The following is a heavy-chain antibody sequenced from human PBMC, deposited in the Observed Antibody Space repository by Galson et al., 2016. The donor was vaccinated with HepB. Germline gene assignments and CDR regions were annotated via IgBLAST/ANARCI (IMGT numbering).Heavy chain of an antibody. Sequence: SLRLSCAASGFTFSSYAMHWVRQAPGKGLEWVAVISFDGSNHFYADSVKGRFTISRDNSKKPLYLQMNSLRAEDTAVYYCARDDDYVWGTYRYTRTVPQYYFDYWGQGTLVTVSS. CDR3: ARDDDYVWGTYRYTRTVPQYYFDY. CDR2: ISFDGSNH. CDR1: GFTFSSYA. J-gene: IGHJ4*02. V-gene: IGHV3-30-3*01. D-gene: IGHD3-16*02.